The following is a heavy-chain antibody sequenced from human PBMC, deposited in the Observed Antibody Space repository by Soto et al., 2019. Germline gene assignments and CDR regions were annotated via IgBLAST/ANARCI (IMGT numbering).Heavy chain of an antibody. CDR3: AKDRQFRSYYESAGHYNN. CDR1: GFTFKYYD. Sequence: EVQLLESGGGLVQPGGSLRLSCVASGFTFKYYDMRWVRQAPGKGLEWVAGISGSGAITYYADSVRGRFTISRDNSKNTLYLQLNSLRAEDTAIYYCAKDRQFRSYYESAGHYNNWGQGTLVTVSS. V-gene: IGHV3-23*01. J-gene: IGHJ4*02. D-gene: IGHD3-10*01. CDR2: ISGSGAIT.